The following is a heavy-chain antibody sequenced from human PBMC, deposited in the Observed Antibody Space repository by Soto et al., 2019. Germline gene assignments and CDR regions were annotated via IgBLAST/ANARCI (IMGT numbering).Heavy chain of an antibody. CDR3: ARGPTKMPSCSDP. CDR1: GDSISSGGYY. V-gene: IGHV4-31*03. J-gene: IGHJ5*02. Sequence: SETLSLTCTVSGDSISSGGYYLSWIRQHPGKGLQWIGYINYSGSTFHNLSLKGRVIISVDTSENQFSLELSSVTAAETAVYYCARGPTKMPSCSDPSGQGSRVTVSS. CDR2: INYSGST. D-gene: IGHD2-15*01.